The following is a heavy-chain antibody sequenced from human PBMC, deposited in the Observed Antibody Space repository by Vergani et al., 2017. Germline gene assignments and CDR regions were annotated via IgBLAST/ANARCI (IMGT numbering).Heavy chain of an antibody. J-gene: IGHJ5*02. CDR2: INPNSVGT. D-gene: IGHD4-23*01. V-gene: IGHV1-2*02. CDR3: ARNDYGGNLDVDWFDP. CDR1: GYTFTGYY. Sequence: QVQLVQSGAEVKKPGASVKVSCKASGYTFTGYYMHWVRQAPGQGLEWMGWINPNSVGTNYAQKFQGRVTMTRDTSISTAYMELSRLRSDDTAVYYCARNDYGGNLDVDWFDPWGQGTLVTVSS.